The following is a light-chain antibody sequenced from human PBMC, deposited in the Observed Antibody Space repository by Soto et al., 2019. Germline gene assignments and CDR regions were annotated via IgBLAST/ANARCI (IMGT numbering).Light chain of an antibody. V-gene: IGLV2-14*01. CDR1: SSDVGGYNY. Sequence: QSVLTQPASVSGSPGQSITISCTGTSSDVGGYNYVSWYQQHPGKVPKLMIYAVTNRPSGVSNRFSGSKSGNTASLTISGLQAEDEADYYCSSYTSSSTRVFGGGTKVTVL. J-gene: IGLJ2*01. CDR2: AVT. CDR3: SSYTSSSTRV.